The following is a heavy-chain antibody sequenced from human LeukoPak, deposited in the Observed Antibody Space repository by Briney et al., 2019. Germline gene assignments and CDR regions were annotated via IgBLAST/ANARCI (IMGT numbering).Heavy chain of an antibody. Sequence: SETLSLTCAVSGGSLISTTYYWGWIRQPPGKGLEWIGSIYYSGSTYYNPSLKSRVTVSVDMSKNQFSLQLSSVTAADTAVYYCARAPRTGAWDMITFGGVIVHGDASHFWGQGTMVTLSS. D-gene: IGHD3-16*02. CDR3: ARAPRTGAWDMITFGGVIVHGDASHF. CDR2: IYYSGST. V-gene: IGHV4-39*07. J-gene: IGHJ3*01. CDR1: GGSLISTTYY.